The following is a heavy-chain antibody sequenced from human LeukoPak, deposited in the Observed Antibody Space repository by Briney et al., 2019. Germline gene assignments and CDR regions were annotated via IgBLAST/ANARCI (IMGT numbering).Heavy chain of an antibody. J-gene: IGHJ4*02. Sequence: ASVKVSCKASGYTLRSYEINWVRQAPGQGLEWVGWMHPNSGKTGYAQKFQGRVTMTRDTSTETAFMELSSLKFDDTAIFYCARGHYGGNRYFDIWGQGTLVTVSS. V-gene: IGHV1-8*01. D-gene: IGHD4-23*01. CDR3: ARGHYGGNRYFDI. CDR1: GYTLRSYE. CDR2: MHPNSGKT.